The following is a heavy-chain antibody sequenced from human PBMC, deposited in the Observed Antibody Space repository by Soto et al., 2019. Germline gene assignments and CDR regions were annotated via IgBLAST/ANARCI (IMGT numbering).Heavy chain of an antibody. V-gene: IGHV3-74*01. CDR1: GFSFSTYW. D-gene: IGHD6-6*01. CDR2: MNSDGSST. J-gene: IGHJ4*02. Sequence: EVQLVESGGGLVQPGGSLRLSCAASGFSFSTYWMHWARQDPGKGLVWVSRMNSDGSSTSYADSVKGRFTISRDNAKNTLYLQMNSLRAEDTAVYYCAREYSSSRYFDYWGQGTLVSVSS. CDR3: AREYSSSRYFDY.